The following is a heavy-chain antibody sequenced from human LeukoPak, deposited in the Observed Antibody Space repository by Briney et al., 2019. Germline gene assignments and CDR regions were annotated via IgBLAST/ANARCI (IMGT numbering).Heavy chain of an antibody. CDR3: ARKGSGWPDY. CDR2: ISSSGTTI. Sequence: PGGSLRLSCAASGFTFRSYEMNWVRQAPGRGLEWVSYISSSGTTIYYADSAKGRFTVSRDNAKNSLYLQMNSLRAEDTAIYYCARKGSGWPDYWGQGTLVTVSS. D-gene: IGHD6-19*01. V-gene: IGHV3-48*03. CDR1: GFTFRSYE. J-gene: IGHJ4*02.